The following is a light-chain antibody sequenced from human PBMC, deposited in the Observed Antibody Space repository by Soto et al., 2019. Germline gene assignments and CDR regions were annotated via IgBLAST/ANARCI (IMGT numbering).Light chain of an antibody. V-gene: IGLV1-40*01. CDR1: SSNIGAGYD. J-gene: IGLJ3*02. Sequence: QSVLTQPPSVSGAPGQRVTISCTGRSSNIGAGYDVHWYQQLPGTAPKLLIQGNSNRPSGVPDRFSGSKSGTSASLAITGLQAEDEADYYCQSYDSSLSGWVFGGGTKVTVL. CDR2: GNS. CDR3: QSYDSSLSGWV.